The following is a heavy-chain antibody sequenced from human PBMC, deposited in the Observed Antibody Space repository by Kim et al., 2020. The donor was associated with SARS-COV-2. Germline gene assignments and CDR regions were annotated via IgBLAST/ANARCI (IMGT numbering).Heavy chain of an antibody. V-gene: IGHV4-59*01. CDR1: GGSISSYY. CDR2: IYYSGST. CDR3: ARDHREWLQYTANWYFDL. Sequence: SETLSLTCNVSGGSISSYYWSWIRRPPGKGLEWIGYIYYSGSTNYNPSLKSRVTISVDTSKNQFSLKLSSVTAADTAVYYCARDHREWLQYTANWYFDLWGRGTLVTVSS. J-gene: IGHJ2*01. D-gene: IGHD3-3*01.